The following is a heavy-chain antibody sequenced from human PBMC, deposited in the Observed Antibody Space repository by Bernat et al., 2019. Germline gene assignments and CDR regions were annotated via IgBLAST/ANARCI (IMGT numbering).Heavy chain of an antibody. J-gene: IGHJ4*02. D-gene: IGHD2-8*01. Sequence: EVQLVESGGGLVQPGGSLRLSCAASGFTFSSYAMHWVRQATGKGLEWVSAIGTAGDTYYPGSVKGRFTISRENAKNSLYLQMNSLRAEDTAVYYCARDGYAGPAGDYWGQGTLVTVSS. CDR2: IGTAGDT. CDR3: ARDGYAGPAGDY. V-gene: IGHV3-13*01. CDR1: GFTFSSYA.